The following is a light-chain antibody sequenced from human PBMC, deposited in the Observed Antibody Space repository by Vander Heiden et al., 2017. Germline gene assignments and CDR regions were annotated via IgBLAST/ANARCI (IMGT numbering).Light chain of an antibody. Sequence: QAVVTQAPSLTVSPGGTVTLTCGSSHGAVASGHYPDWFQQKPGQAPRKLIYDTSNKHFWTPARFSGSLLGGKAALTLSGAQPEDEAEYYCLLSYSGAHVVFGGGTKLTVL. V-gene: IGLV7-46*01. CDR1: HGAVASGHY. CDR3: LLSYSGAHVV. CDR2: DTS. J-gene: IGLJ2*01.